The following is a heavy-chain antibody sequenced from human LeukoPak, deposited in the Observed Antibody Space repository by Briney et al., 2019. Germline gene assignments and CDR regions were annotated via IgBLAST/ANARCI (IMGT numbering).Heavy chain of an antibody. V-gene: IGHV3-53*01. CDR3: AREGFYFFDF. J-gene: IGHJ4*01. CDR2: IYSGGST. CDR1: GFTVSSNY. Sequence: GGSLRLSCAASGFTVSSNYMSWVRQAPGKGLEWVSVIYSGGSTYYADSVKGRFTISRDNAKNSLYLQMNSLRAEDSAIYYCAREGFYFFDFWGQGTLVTVSS.